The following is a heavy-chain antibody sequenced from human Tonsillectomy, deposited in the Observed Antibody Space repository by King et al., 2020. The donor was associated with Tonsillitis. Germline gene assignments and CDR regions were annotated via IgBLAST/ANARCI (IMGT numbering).Heavy chain of an antibody. CDR1: GGTFRTYA. J-gene: IGHJ3*01. CDR3: ARSFVAGDMPDVFDF. D-gene: IGHD6-19*01. V-gene: IGHV1-69*01. CDR2: IIPRLGPP. Sequence: VQLVEPGAEVKKPGSSVKVSCKASGGTFRTYAFSWVRQAPGQRLEWMGGIIPRLGPPTYAQKFQGRVTITADESSGTVYMELSSLRSDDTAVYYCARSFVAGDMPDVFDFWGQGTMVSVSS.